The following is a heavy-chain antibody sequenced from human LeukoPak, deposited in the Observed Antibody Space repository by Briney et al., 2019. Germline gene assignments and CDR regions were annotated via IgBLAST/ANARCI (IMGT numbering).Heavy chain of an antibody. V-gene: IGHV1-18*01. CDR1: GYTFTSYG. D-gene: IGHD4-11*01. Sequence: GASVKVSCKASGYTFTSYGISWVRQAPGQGLEWMGWISPYNGNTNYAQKFQGRVTMTTDTSTSTAYMEVRSLRSDDTAVYYCAGAPQRVTGAAIWYWGQGTLVTVSS. CDR2: ISPYNGNT. J-gene: IGHJ4*02. CDR3: AGAPQRVTGAAIWY.